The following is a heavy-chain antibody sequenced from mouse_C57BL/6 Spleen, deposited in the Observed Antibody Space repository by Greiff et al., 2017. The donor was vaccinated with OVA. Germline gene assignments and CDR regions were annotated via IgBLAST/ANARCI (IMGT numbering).Heavy chain of an antibody. V-gene: IGHV1-69*01. Sequence: QVQLQQSGAELVMPGASVKLSCKASGYTFTSYWMHWVKQRPGQGLEWIGEIDPSDSYTNYNQKFKGKSTLTVDKSSSPAYMQLSSLTSEDSAVYYCARAGYGSSVAYWGQGTLVTVSA. D-gene: IGHD1-1*01. CDR3: ARAGYGSSVAY. CDR2: IDPSDSYT. J-gene: IGHJ3*01. CDR1: GYTFTSYW.